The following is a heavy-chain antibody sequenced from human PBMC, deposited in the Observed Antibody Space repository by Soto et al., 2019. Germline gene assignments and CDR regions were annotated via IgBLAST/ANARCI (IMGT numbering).Heavy chain of an antibody. CDR2: ISAYNGNT. D-gene: IGHD4-17*01. J-gene: IGHJ3*02. CDR1: GYTFTSYG. CDR3: AGGPDYGDSSGAFDI. V-gene: IGHV1-18*01. Sequence: QVQLVQSGAEVKKPGASVKVSCKASGYTFTSYGISWVRQAPGQGLEWMGWISAYNGNTNYAQKLQGRVTTTTDTSTSTAYMGLRSLRSDDTAVYYCAGGPDYGDSSGAFDIWGQGTMVTVSS.